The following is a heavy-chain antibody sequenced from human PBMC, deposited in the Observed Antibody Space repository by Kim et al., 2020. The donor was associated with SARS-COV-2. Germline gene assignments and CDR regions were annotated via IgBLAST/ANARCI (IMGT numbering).Heavy chain of an antibody. CDR3: AKDKNYYDSSGYYLLRSYNWFDP. V-gene: IGHV3-23*01. D-gene: IGHD3-22*01. CDR2: ISGSGGST. Sequence: GGSLRLSCAASGFTFSSDAMSWVRQAPGKGLEWVSAISGSGGSTYYADSVKGRFTISRDNSKNTLYLQMNSLRAEDTAVYYCAKDKNYYDSSGYYLLRSYNWFDPWGQGTLVTVSS. CDR1: GFTFSSDA. J-gene: IGHJ5*02.